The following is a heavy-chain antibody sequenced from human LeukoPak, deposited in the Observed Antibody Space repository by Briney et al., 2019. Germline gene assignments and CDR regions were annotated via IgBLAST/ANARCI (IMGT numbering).Heavy chain of an antibody. CDR1: GFTFSSYE. J-gene: IGHJ3*02. D-gene: IGHD6-6*01. Sequence: GRSLRLSCAASGFTFSSYEMNWVRQAPGKGLGWVSYISSSCRTIYYADSVKGRFTISRDNAKNSLYLQMNSLRSEDTAVYYCARLYSSSSGKAFDIWGQGTMVTVSS. CDR3: ARLYSSSSGKAFDI. V-gene: IGHV3-48*03. CDR2: ISSSCRTI.